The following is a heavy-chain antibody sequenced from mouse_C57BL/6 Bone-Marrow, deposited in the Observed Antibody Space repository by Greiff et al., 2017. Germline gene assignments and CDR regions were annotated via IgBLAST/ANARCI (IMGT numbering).Heavy chain of an antibody. CDR1: GYSFTGYY. CDR3: ARSSGRWLLPWFAY. J-gene: IGHJ3*01. D-gene: IGHD2-3*01. V-gene: IGHV1-42*01. Sequence: VQLQQSGPELVKPGASVKISCKASGYSFTGYYMNWVKQSPEKSLEWIGEINPSTGGTTYNQKFKAKATLTVDKSSSTAYMQLNSLTSEDSAVYYCARSSGRWLLPWFAYWGQGTLVTVSA. CDR2: INPSTGGT.